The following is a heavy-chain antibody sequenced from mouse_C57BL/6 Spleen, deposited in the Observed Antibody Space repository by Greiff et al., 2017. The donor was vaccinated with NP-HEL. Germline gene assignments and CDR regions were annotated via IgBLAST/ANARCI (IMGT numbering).Heavy chain of an antibody. Sequence: VKLQESGAELARPGASVKLSCKASGYTFTSYGISWVKQRTGQGLEWIGEIYPRSGNTYYNEKFKGKATLTADKSSSTAYMELRSLTSEDSAVYFCAFVTVDYFDYWGQGTTLTVSS. CDR3: AFVTVDYFDY. CDR2: IYPRSGNT. V-gene: IGHV1-81*01. CDR1: GYTFTSYG. J-gene: IGHJ2*01. D-gene: IGHD1-1*01.